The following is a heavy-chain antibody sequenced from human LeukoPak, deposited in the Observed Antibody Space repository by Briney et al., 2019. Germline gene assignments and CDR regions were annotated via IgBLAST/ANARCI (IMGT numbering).Heavy chain of an antibody. CDR3: ARDKGGYDYWFDL. D-gene: IGHD5-12*01. J-gene: IGHJ5*02. CDR2: ISYDGSNK. V-gene: IGHV3-30*14. CDR1: GFTFSSYA. Sequence: PGRSLRLSCAASGFTFSSYAMHWVRQAPGKGLEWVAVISYDGSNKYYADSVKGRFTISRDNSKNTLYLQMNSLRAEDTAVYYCARDKGGYDYWFDLWGQGTLVTVSS.